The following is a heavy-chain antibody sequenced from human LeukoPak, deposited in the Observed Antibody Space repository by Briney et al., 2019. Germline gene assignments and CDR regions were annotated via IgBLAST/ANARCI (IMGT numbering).Heavy chain of an antibody. Sequence: GASVKVSCKASGGTFSSYAISWVRQAPGQGLEWMGRIIPILGIANYAQKFQGRVTITADKSTSTAYMELSSLRSEDTAVYYCARAWYDSSALGYWGQGTLVTVSS. J-gene: IGHJ4*02. D-gene: IGHD3-22*01. CDR2: IIPILGIA. CDR3: ARAWYDSSALGY. V-gene: IGHV1-69*04. CDR1: GGTFSSYA.